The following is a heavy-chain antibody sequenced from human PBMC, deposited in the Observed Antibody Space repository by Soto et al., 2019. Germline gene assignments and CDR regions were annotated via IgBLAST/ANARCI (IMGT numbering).Heavy chain of an antibody. V-gene: IGHV1-46*01. CDR1: GYSFTAYF. D-gene: IGHD6-6*01. Sequence: ASVKVSCKASGYSFTAYFMHWVRQAPGQGLEWMGIIHPKGGSANYAQKFQDRIALTWDTSTSTVYMELSSLRSDDTAVYYCARAPYSSSSFFFDYWGQGTPVTVSS. J-gene: IGHJ4*02. CDR3: ARAPYSSSSFFFDY. CDR2: IHPKGGSA.